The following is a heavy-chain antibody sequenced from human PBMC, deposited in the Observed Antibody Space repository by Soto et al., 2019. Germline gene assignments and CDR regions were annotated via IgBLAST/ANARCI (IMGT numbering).Heavy chain of an antibody. V-gene: IGHV4-39*01. Sequence: SETLSLTCTASGGSISSSSYYWGWIRQPPGKGLEWIGSIYYSGSTYYNPSLKSRVTISVDTSKNQFSLKLSSVTAADTAVYYCARQAGRIRFLEWLMQDYYYYYGMDVWGQGTTVTVSS. D-gene: IGHD3-3*01. CDR3: ARQAGRIRFLEWLMQDYYYYYGMDV. CDR2: IYYSGST. CDR1: GGSISSSSYY. J-gene: IGHJ6*02.